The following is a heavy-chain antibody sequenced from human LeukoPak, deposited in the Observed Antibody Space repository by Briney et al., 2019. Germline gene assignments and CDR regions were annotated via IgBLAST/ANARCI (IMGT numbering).Heavy chain of an antibody. J-gene: IGHJ4*02. CDR3: VTLGVATIHYYFDY. Sequence: GGSLRLSCAASGFTFSSYGMHWVRQAPGKGLEWVAFIRYDGSNKYYADSVKGRFTISRDNSKNTLYLQMNSLRAEDTAVYYCVTLGVATIHYYFDYWGQGTLVTVSS. V-gene: IGHV3-30*02. CDR1: GFTFSSYG. D-gene: IGHD5-24*01. CDR2: IRYDGSNK.